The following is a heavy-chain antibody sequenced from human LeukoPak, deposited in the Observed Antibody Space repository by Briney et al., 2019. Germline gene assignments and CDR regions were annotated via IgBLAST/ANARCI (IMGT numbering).Heavy chain of an antibody. V-gene: IGHV4-61*01. Sequence: SETLSLTCTVSGGSISSSSYYWSWIRQPPGKGLEWIGYIYYSGSTNYNPSLKSRVTISVDTSKNQFSLKLSSVTAADTAVYYCARDFVDYDRENYYYYYMDVWGKGTTVTVSS. CDR2: IYYSGST. CDR1: GGSISSSSYY. J-gene: IGHJ6*03. CDR3: ARDFVDYDRENYYYYYMDV. D-gene: IGHD3-16*01.